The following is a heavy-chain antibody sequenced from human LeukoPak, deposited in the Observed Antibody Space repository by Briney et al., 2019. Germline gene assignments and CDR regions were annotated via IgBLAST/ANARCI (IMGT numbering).Heavy chain of an antibody. Sequence: GGSLRLSCAASGFIFSNYEMKWVRQAPGQGLEWVSYISSSGNTIYYADSVEGRFTISRDNAKNSLYLQMNSLRAEDTAVYYCARRNYYSIDVWGKGTTVTVSS. CDR1: GFIFSNYE. CDR3: ARRNYYSIDV. CDR2: ISSSGNTI. V-gene: IGHV3-48*03. J-gene: IGHJ6*03.